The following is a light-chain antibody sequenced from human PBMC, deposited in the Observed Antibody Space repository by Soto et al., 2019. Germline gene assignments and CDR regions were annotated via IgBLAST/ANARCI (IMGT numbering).Light chain of an antibody. V-gene: IGKV1D-12*01. Sequence: DIQMTQSPSSVSASIGDRVTITCRASQGISKWVAWYQQKPGGAPKLLIYAASSLQSGVPSRFSGSGSVRDFTLTISSQQPEDFASYYCQPATTFPPTFGPGTKVDIK. CDR3: QPATTFPPT. J-gene: IGKJ3*01. CDR2: AAS. CDR1: QGISKW.